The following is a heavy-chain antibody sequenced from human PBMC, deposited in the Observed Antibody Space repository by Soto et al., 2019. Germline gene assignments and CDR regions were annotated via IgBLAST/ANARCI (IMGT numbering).Heavy chain of an antibody. Sequence: SETLSLTCAVSGVSISSGNWGRGVRQTPQRGLEYSGEIFHDGTANYYPSFERRVAISVDTSKNQFSLKLTSVTAADTAIYFCALLVYDTRLNYMFFAFWGQGALGTVSS. D-gene: IGHD2-8*01. CDR3: ALLVYDTRLNYMFFAF. CDR2: IFHDGTA. J-gene: IGHJ4*02. CDR1: GVSISSGNW. V-gene: IGHV4-4*02.